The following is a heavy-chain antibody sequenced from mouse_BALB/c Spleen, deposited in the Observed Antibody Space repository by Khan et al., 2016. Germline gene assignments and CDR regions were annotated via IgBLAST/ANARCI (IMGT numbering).Heavy chain of an antibody. CDR3: LNGHLAMDH. Sequence: EVKLEVSGGGLVQPGGSMKLSCVASGFTFSNYWMNWVRQSPEKGLEWVAEIRLKSNNYATHYAESVKGRFTISRDDSKSSVYLQMNNLRAEDTGIYYCLNGHLAMDHWGQGTSVTVSA. V-gene: IGHV6-6*02. J-gene: IGHJ4*01. CDR2: IRLKSNNYAT. CDR1: GFTFSNYW. D-gene: IGHD6-1*01.